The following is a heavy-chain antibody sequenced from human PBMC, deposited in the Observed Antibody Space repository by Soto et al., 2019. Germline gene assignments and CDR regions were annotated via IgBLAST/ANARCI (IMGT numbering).Heavy chain of an antibody. CDR1: GYTFTRYW. CDR2: INTDGSSK. CDR3: VRQGGAYCGGDCYQH. V-gene: IGHV3-74*01. Sequence: EVQLVQSGGGLAQTGGSLRLTCAASGYTFTRYWMHWVRRVPGKGLVWVSRINTDGSSKNYADSVKGRFTISSDNAKNTVFLQMESLRVEDSAVDYCVRQGGAYCGGDCYQHWGQGTLVTVSS. J-gene: IGHJ4*02. D-gene: IGHD2-21*02.